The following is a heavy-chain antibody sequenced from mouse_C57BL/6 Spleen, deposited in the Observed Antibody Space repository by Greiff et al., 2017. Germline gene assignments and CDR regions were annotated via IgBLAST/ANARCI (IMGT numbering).Heavy chain of an antibody. Sequence: QVHVKQSGAELVRPGTSVKVSCKASGYAFTNYLIEWVKQRPGQGLEWIGVINPGRGGTNYNEKFKGKATLTADKSSSTAYMQLSSLTSEDSAVYFWARKGANWGPWFAYWGQGTLVTVSA. CDR3: ARKGANWGPWFAY. J-gene: IGHJ3*01. D-gene: IGHD4-1*01. CDR2: INPGRGGT. CDR1: GYAFTNYL. V-gene: IGHV1-54*01.